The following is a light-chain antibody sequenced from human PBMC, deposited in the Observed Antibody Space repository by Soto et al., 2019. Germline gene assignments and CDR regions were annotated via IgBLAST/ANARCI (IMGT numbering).Light chain of an antibody. J-gene: IGKJ3*01. CDR2: AAS. CDR1: QDIRYY. V-gene: IGKV1-27*01. Sequence: DIQMTQSPSSLSVSVGDRVTITCRASQDIRYYLAWYQQRPGELPKLLIYAASTLQSGVPSRFRGSGSGTDFTLTINSLQPEDIATYYCQKYDRAPFTFDPGTKVDFK. CDR3: QKYDRAPFT.